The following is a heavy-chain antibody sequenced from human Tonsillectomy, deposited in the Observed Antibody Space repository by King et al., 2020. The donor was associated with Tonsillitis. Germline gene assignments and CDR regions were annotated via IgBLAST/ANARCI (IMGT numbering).Heavy chain of an antibody. Sequence: GQLVQSGAEVKKPGASVKVSCKVSGYILTDMSIHWVRQAPGKGLEWMGGFDPEHGKIIYALKFQGRVTMTEDTSTDTAYMELRSLRSEDTAVYYCATNLVFLWGQGTPVTVSS. V-gene: IGHV1-24*01. CDR2: FDPEHGKI. CDR3: ATNLVFL. J-gene: IGHJ4*03. CDR1: GYILTDMS. D-gene: IGHD2-8*01.